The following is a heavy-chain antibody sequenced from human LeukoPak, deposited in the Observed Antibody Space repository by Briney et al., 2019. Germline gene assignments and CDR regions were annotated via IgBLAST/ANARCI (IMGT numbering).Heavy chain of an antibody. V-gene: IGHV1-69*04. CDR1: GGTFSSYA. Sequence: SVKVSCKASGGTFSSYAISWVRQAPGQGLEWMGRIIPILGIANYAQKFQGRVTITADKSTSTAYMELSSLRSEDTAVYYCASGFSRSPYFDYWGQGSLVTVSS. CDR2: IIPILGIA. D-gene: IGHD6-6*01. CDR3: ASGFSRSPYFDY. J-gene: IGHJ4*02.